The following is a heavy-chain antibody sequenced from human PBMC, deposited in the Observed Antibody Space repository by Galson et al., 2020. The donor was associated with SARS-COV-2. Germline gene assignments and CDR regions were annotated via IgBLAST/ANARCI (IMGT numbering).Heavy chain of an antibody. J-gene: IGHJ4*02. CDR1: GYTFTGYY. CDR2: INPNSGDT. CDR3: ARDRGDTIFGVVIISPFGY. D-gene: IGHD3-3*01. V-gene: IGHV1-2*04. Sequence: ASVKVSCKASGYTFTGYYIHWVRQATGQGLEWMGWINPNSGDTKYAQKFQGWVTMTRDTSISTAYMELSRLRSDDTAVYYCARDRGDTIFGVVIISPFGYWGPGTLVSVSS.